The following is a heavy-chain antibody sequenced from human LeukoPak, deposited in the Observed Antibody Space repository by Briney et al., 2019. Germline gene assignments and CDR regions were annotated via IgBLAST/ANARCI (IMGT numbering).Heavy chain of an antibody. CDR3: ASGDILTGYRDY. Sequence: GESLKISCKGSGYSFTSYWISWVRQMPGKGLEWMGRIDPSDSYTNYSPSFQGHVTISADKSIITAYLQWSSLKASDTAMYYCASGDILTGYRDYWGQGTLVTVSP. V-gene: IGHV5-10-1*01. D-gene: IGHD3-9*01. CDR1: GYSFTSYW. J-gene: IGHJ4*02. CDR2: IDPSDSYT.